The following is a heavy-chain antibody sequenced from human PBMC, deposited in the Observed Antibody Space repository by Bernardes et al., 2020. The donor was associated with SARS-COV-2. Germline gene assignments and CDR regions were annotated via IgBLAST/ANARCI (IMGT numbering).Heavy chain of an antibody. V-gene: IGHV4-38-2*01. D-gene: IGHD3-3*01. CDR2: IYHSGST. J-gene: IGHJ5*02. CDR3: ARIGSGYHTSIPDNWFDP. CDR1: GYSISSGYY. Sequence: PETLSLTCAVSGYSISSGYYWGWIRQPPGKGLAWLGSIYHSGSTYYNPSLKSRVTISVDTSKNQFSLKLSSVTAADTAVYYCARIGSGYHTSIPDNWFDPWGQGTLVTVSS.